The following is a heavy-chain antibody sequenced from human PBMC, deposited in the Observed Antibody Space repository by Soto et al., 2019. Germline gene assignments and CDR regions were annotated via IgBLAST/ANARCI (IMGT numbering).Heavy chain of an antibody. Sequence: SVKISCKASGGTFSSYAISWVRQAPGQGLEWMGGIIPIFGTANYAQKFQGRVTITADESTSTAYMELSSLRSEDTAVYYCARCVRDNWNNDAFDIWGKGTMVTVSS. D-gene: IGHD1-1*01. CDR2: IIPIFGTA. V-gene: IGHV1-69*13. CDR1: GGTFSSYA. CDR3: ARCVRDNWNNDAFDI. J-gene: IGHJ3*02.